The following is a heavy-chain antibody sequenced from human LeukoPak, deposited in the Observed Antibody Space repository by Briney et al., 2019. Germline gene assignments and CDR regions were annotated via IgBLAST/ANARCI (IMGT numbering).Heavy chain of an antibody. CDR2: IYYSGST. CDR1: GGSISSSSYY. CDR3: ARFGQLVRIVHY. D-gene: IGHD6-6*01. Sequence: SETLSLTCTVSGGSISSSSYYWGWIRQPPGKGLEWIGSIYYSGSTYYNPSLTSRVTISVDTSKNQFSLKLSSVTAADTAVYYCARFGQLVRIVHYWGQGTLVTVSS. J-gene: IGHJ4*02. V-gene: IGHV4-39*01.